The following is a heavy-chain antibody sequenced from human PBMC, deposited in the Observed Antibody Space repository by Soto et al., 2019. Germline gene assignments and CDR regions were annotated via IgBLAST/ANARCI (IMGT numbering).Heavy chain of an antibody. CDR3: ARVTVGAGTYYFEY. V-gene: IGHV1-69*02. J-gene: IGHJ4*02. CDR2: IIPIFGIA. D-gene: IGHD1-7*01. CDR1: GGTFGSYS. Sequence: QVQLVQSGAGVKKPGSSVQVSCEVSGGTFGSYSISWVRQAPGQGLEWMGRIIPIFGIAHYAQKFQGRVTITADKSTRTAYMDLSSLRSEDTAVYYCARVTVGAGTYYFEYWGQGTLVSVSS.